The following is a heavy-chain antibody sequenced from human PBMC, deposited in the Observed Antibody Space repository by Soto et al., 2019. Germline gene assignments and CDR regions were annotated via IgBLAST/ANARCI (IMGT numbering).Heavy chain of an antibody. CDR3: ARDQGGSSTN. CDR1: GFTFPSYA. V-gene: IGHV3-30-3*01. CDR2: ISYDGSSK. Sequence: HPGGSLRLSCAASGFTFPSYAMNWVRQAPGQGLEWVALISYDGSSKYYADSVKGRFTISRDNSKNTLYMEMNSLRPEDTALYYCARDQGGSSTNWGQGTLVTVSS. D-gene: IGHD3-16*01. J-gene: IGHJ4*02.